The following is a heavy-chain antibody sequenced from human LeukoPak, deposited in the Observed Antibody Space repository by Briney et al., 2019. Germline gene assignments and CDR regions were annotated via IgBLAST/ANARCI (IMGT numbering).Heavy chain of an antibody. J-gene: IGHJ4*02. V-gene: IGHV3-23*01. CDR2: INTGGDGT. CDR1: GFTFSSYW. CDR3: ATFGSGSRRTNSFDY. D-gene: IGHD3-10*01. Sequence: GGSLRLSCAASGFTFSSYWMQWVRQAPGKGLVWVSAINTGGDGTFYADSVKGRFTISRDNSMNTQYLQMNSLRAEDTAVFYCATFGSGSRRTNSFDYWGQGTLVIVSS.